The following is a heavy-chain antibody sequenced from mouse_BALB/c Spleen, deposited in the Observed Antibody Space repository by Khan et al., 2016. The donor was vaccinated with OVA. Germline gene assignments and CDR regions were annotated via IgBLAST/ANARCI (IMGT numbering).Heavy chain of an antibody. CDR2: INPSTGYT. CDR3: ASYYGSSYAMDY. J-gene: IGHJ4*01. D-gene: IGHD1-1*01. Sequence: QVRLQQSGAELAKPGASVKMSCKASGYTFTSYWMHWVKQRPGQGLEWIGYINPSTGYTEYNQKFKDKATLTADKSSSTAYMQLSSLTSEDSAVYYWASYYGSSYAMDYWGQGTSVTVSS. V-gene: IGHV1-7*01. CDR1: GYTFTSYW.